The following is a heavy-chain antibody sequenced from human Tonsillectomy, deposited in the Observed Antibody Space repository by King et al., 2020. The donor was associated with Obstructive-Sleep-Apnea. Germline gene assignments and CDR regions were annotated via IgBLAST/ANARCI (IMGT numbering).Heavy chain of an antibody. CDR2: IRYDGSNK. D-gene: IGHD6-19*01. CDR1: GFTFSGFG. Sequence: VQLVESGGGVIQSGGSLRLSCAASGFTFSGFGMHWVRQAPGKGLEWVAFIRYDGSNKYYADSVKGRFPISRDNSKNTLYLQMNSLRAEDTAVFYCAKARPGVAVAGVDYWGQGTLVTVSS. J-gene: IGHJ4*02. CDR3: AKARPGVAVAGVDY. V-gene: IGHV3-30*02.